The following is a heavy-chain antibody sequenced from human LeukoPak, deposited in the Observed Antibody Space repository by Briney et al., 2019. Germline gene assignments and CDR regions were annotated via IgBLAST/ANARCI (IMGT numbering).Heavy chain of an antibody. CDR2: ISAYNGNT. J-gene: IGHJ6*02. Sequence: GASVKVSCKASGYTFTSYGISWVRQAPGQGLEWMGWISAYNGNTNYAQKLQGRVTMTTDTSTSTAHMELRSLRSDDTAVYYCAGPTVVTLNYYYYGMDVWGQGTTVTVPS. V-gene: IGHV1-18*01. CDR3: AGPTVVTLNYYYYGMDV. D-gene: IGHD4-23*01. CDR1: GYTFTSYG.